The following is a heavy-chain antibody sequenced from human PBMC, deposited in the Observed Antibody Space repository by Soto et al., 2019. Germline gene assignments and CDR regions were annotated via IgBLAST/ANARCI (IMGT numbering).Heavy chain of an antibody. V-gene: IGHV4-4*02. J-gene: IGHJ4*02. Sequence: QVKLQESGPGLATPSGTLSLTCAVSGVSISSGNWWTWVRQSPQRGLEYIGEIFHDGTANYYPSFERRVAISVHTHKHQFSLKLTSVTAADTAIYFCARLVYDTRLNYMYFDFWGQGTLVTFSS. CDR3: ARLVYDTRLNYMYFDF. CDR2: IFHDGTA. CDR1: GVSISSGNW. D-gene: IGHD3-10*01.